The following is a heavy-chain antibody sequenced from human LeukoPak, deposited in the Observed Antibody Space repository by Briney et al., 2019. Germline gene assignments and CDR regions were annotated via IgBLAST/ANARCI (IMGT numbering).Heavy chain of an antibody. D-gene: IGHD2-2*01. J-gene: IGHJ3*02. V-gene: IGHV3-30-3*01. CDR3: ARARYCSSISCRDAFDI. Sequence: GGSLRLSCAASGFTFSSYAMHWVRQAPGKGLEWVALISYDGINKYYPDSVKGRFTVSRDNSKSTLYLQMNSLRVEDTAVYYCARARYCSSISCRDAFDIWGQGTMVTVSS. CDR2: ISYDGINK. CDR1: GFTFSSYA.